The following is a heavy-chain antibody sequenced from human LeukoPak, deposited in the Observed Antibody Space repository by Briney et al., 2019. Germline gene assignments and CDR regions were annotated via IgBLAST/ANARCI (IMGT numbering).Heavy chain of an antibody. CDR2: IYPGDSNI. CDR3: ASSRYFDWFPDDYYYYGMDV. J-gene: IGHJ6*02. CDR1: GYSFTSYW. V-gene: IGHV5-51*01. D-gene: IGHD3-9*01. Sequence: GESLKISCKGSGYSFTSYWIGWVRQMPGKGLEWMGIIYPGDSNIKYSPSLQGQVTISADKSISTAYLQWSSLKASDTAMYYCASSRYFDWFPDDYYYYGMDVWGQGTTVTVSS.